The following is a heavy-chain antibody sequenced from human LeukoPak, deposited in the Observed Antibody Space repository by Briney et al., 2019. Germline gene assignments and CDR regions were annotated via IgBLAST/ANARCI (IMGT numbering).Heavy chain of an antibody. J-gene: IGHJ4*02. CDR3: ARTYSTTWDRHHFDY. D-gene: IGHD2/OR15-2a*01. Sequence: GGSLRLSCAASGFSFSDHYMDWVRQAPGKGPEWVGRIRNKANSYTTEYAASVRGRFTISRDDSKNSLYLQMNSLRTEDTAVYFCARTYSTTWDRHHFDYWGQGTLVTVSS. V-gene: IGHV3-72*01. CDR1: GFSFSDHY. CDR2: IRNKANSYTT.